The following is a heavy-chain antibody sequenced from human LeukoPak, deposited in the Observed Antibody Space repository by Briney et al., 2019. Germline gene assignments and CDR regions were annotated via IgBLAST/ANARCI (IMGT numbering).Heavy chain of an antibody. J-gene: IGHJ4*02. D-gene: IGHD3-22*01. CDR3: ARSGAGYYDSSGYYPNYFDY. CDR1: GGSISSYY. V-gene: IGHV4-59*08. Sequence: SETLSFTCTVSGGSISSYYWSWIRQPPGKGLEWIGYIYYSGSTNYNPSLKSRVTISVDTSKNQFSLKLSSVTAADTAVYYCARSGAGYYDSSGYYPNYFDYWGQGTLVTVSS. CDR2: IYYSGST.